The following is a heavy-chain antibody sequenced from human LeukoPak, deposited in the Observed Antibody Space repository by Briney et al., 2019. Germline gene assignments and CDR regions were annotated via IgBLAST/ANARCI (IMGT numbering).Heavy chain of an antibody. CDR1: GGSISSSSYY. V-gene: IGHV4-39*01. J-gene: IGHJ4*02. Sequence: SETLSLTCTVSGGSISSSSYYWGWIRQPPGKGLEWIGNIYYSGSTYYNPSLKSRVTISVDTSKNQFSLELSSVTAADTAVYFCARHRRLSYFDYWGQGTLVTVSS. CDR3: ARHRRLSYFDY. D-gene: IGHD2/OR15-2a*01. CDR2: IYYSGST.